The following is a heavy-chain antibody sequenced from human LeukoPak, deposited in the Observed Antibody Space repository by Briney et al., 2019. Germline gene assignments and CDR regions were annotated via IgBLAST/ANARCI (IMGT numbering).Heavy chain of an antibody. D-gene: IGHD3-22*01. V-gene: IGHV3-53*01. J-gene: IGHJ4*02. CDR2: IYSGGST. Sequence: PGGSLRLSCVASGFPFSSYWMTWVRQAPGKGLEWVSVIYSGGSTYYADSVKGRLTISRDNSKNTLYLQMNSLRAEDTAVYYCARDRATSSGYDYWGQGTLVTVSS. CDR1: GFPFSSYW. CDR3: ARDRATSSGYDY.